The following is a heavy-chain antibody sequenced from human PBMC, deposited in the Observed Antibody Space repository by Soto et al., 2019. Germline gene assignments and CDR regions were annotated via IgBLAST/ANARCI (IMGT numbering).Heavy chain of an antibody. CDR1: GFTFSSYD. D-gene: IGHD5-12*01. CDR3: ARGIYSGYDFYYYYGMDV. CDR2: IGTAGDT. V-gene: IGHV3-13*01. Sequence: GGSLRLSCAASGFTFSSYDMHWVRQATGKGLEWVSAIGTAGDTYYPGSVKGRFTISRENAKNSLYLQMNSLRAEDTAVYYCARGIYSGYDFYYYYGMDVWGQGTTVTVSS. J-gene: IGHJ6*02.